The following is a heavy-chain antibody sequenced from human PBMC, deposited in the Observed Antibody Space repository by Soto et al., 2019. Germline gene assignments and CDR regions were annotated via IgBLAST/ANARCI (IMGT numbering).Heavy chain of an antibody. CDR2: ITDTGGDT. Sequence: GGSLRLSSAASGFTCTTYVMSWVRQTPGKGLEWVSAITDTGGDTKYSDSVRGRFTMSRDNSKKTLYLQMNNLRVEDSALYYCARGSTDSYPGSRIFDFWGRGTLVTVSS. V-gene: IGHV3-23*01. J-gene: IGHJ4*02. D-gene: IGHD3-10*01. CDR3: ARGSTDSYPGSRIFDF. CDR1: GFTCTTYV.